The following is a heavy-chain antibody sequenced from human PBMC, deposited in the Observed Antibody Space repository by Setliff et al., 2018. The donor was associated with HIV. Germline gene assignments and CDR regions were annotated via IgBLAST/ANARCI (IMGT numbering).Heavy chain of an antibody. D-gene: IGHD2-2*01. CDR1: GGSFSLYY. CDR3: ARGRVPAGYYSYFYYMDV. J-gene: IGHJ6*03. CDR2: INHSGST. V-gene: IGHV4-34*01. Sequence: SETLSLTCAVYGGSFSLYYWSWLRQPPGKRLEWIGEINHSGSTNYNPSLKSRVSMSVDTSRNQFSLNLTSVTAADTAVYFCARGRVPAGYYSYFYYMDVWGKGTTVTVSS.